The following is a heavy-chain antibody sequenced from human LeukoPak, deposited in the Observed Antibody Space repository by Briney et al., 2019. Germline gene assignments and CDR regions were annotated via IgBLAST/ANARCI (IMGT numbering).Heavy chain of an antibody. V-gene: IGHV4-59*08. Sequence: SETLSLTCTVSGGSISSYYWSWIRQPPGKGLEWIGYIYYSGSTSYNPSLKSRVTISVDTSKNQFSLKLSSVTAADTAVYYCARQIAVAAIDYWGQGTLVTVSS. D-gene: IGHD6-19*01. CDR2: IYYSGST. CDR3: ARQIAVAAIDY. J-gene: IGHJ4*02. CDR1: GGSISSYY.